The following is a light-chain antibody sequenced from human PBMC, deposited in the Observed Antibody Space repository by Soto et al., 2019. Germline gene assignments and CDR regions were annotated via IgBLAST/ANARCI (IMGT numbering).Light chain of an antibody. J-gene: IGKJ5*01. CDR2: DAS. Sequence: DTVLTQSPATLSLSPGERATLSCRASQSVSSSLAWYQQKPGQAPRLLIYDASNRATGIPARFSGSGSGTDFTLTISSLEPEDFAVYYCQQRANWITFGQGTRLEMK. CDR3: QQRANWIT. CDR1: QSVSSS. V-gene: IGKV3-11*01.